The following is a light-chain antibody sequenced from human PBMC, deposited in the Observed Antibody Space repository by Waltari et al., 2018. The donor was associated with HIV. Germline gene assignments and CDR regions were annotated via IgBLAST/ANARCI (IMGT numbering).Light chain of an antibody. CDR2: EVS. Sequence: QSALTQPPSASGSPGQSVTLSCTRTSSDVGGYNYVSWYQQHPGKAPKLMIYEVSKRPSGVPDRFSGSKSGNTASLTVSGLQAEDEADYYCSSSRVFGGGTKLTVL. CDR1: SSDVGGYNY. CDR3: SSSRV. V-gene: IGLV2-8*01. J-gene: IGLJ3*02.